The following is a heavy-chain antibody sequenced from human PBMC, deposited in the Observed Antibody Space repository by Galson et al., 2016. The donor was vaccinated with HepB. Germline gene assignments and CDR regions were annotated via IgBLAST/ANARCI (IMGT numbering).Heavy chain of an antibody. CDR3: ARGVGAIFTTDC. Sequence: SVKVSCKASGYNFTSYHIYWVRKAPGQGLEWMGLINPNGGATKYAQRFQGRVTMTRDTSTTTFYMDLGSLRYEDTAAYYCARGVGAIFTTDCWGQGTQVTVSS. V-gene: IGHV1-46*01. CDR2: INPNGGAT. CDR1: GYNFTSYH. J-gene: IGHJ4*02. D-gene: IGHD1-26*01.